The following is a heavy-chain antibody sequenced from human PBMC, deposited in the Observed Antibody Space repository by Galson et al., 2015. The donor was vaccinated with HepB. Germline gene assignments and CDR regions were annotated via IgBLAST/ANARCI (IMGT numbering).Heavy chain of an antibody. J-gene: IGHJ4*02. V-gene: IGHV3-30*18. Sequence: RLSCAASGFTFSSYGMHWVRQAPGQGLEWVALISYDGSNKYYADSVKGRFTISRDNSKNTLYLQMNSLRVEDTAVYYCAKAYYDFWSGSRAGAVDYWGQGTLVTVSS. CDR3: AKAYYDFWSGSRAGAVDY. CDR2: ISYDGSNK. CDR1: GFTFSSYG. D-gene: IGHD3-3*01.